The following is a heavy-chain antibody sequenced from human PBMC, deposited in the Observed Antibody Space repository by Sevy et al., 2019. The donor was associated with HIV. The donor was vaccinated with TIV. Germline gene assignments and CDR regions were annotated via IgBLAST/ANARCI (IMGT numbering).Heavy chain of an antibody. V-gene: IGHV3-9*01. J-gene: IGHJ6*04. Sequence: GGSLRLSCSASGFTFSDYGMHWVRQPPGKGLEWVAGITWNSGGLGYADSVKGRFTVSRDNAKNSLSLEMSNLRPDDTALYYCAKSIDPPRGKYFYNYYGLDVWGKGTTVTVSS. CDR2: ITWNSGGL. CDR1: GFTFSDYG. D-gene: IGHD3-10*01. CDR3: AKSIDPPRGKYFYNYYGLDV.